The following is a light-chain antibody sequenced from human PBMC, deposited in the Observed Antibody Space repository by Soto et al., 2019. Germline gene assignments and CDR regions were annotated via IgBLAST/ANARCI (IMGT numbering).Light chain of an antibody. Sequence: QLVLTQSSSASASLGSSVKLTCTLTSGHSSYIIAWHQQQPGKAPRYLMKVEGSGSYNKGSGVPDRFSGSSSGADRYLTISNLQFEDEADYYCDTWDSNSYVFGTGTKLTVL. CDR1: SGHSSYI. V-gene: IGLV4-60*02. CDR3: DTWDSNSYV. CDR2: VEGSGSY. J-gene: IGLJ1*01.